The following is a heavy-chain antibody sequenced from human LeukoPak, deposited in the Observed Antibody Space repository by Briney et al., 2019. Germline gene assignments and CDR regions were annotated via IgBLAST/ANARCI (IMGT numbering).Heavy chain of an antibody. J-gene: IGHJ5*02. CDR2: IIQDGSEK. V-gene: IGHV3-7*01. CDR1: GFTFSSYW. D-gene: IGHD6-19*01. Sequence: GGSLRLSCAASGFTFSSYWMSWVRQAPGKGLEWVANIIQDGSEKYYVDSVKGRFAISRDNAKNPLYLQMNSLTAEDTAVYYCASALGAVAGTWGQGTLLTVSS. CDR3: ASALGAVAGT.